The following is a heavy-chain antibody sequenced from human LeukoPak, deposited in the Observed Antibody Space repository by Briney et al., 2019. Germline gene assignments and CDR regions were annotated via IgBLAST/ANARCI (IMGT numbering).Heavy chain of an antibody. CDR3: ARQYITATEY. Sequence: GGSLRLSCAASGFTFSSYGMHWVRQAPGKGLEWVAVISYDGSNKYYADSVKGRFTISRDNSKNTLYLQMNSLRAEDTAAYYCARQYITATEYWGQGTLVTVSS. V-gene: IGHV3-30*03. CDR1: GFTFSSYG. J-gene: IGHJ4*02. D-gene: IGHD2-21*02. CDR2: ISYDGSNK.